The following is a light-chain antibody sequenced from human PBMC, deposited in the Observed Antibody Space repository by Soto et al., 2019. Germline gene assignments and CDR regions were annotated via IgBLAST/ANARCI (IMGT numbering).Light chain of an antibody. V-gene: IGKV1-39*01. CDR1: QGISSY. J-gene: IGKJ5*01. CDR2: SAS. CDR3: QQSYGAPIT. Sequence: IQMTQSPSSLSASVRDRVTITCRASQGISSYLACYQQKPGKAPKLLIRSASSLQSGVPSRFSGSGSGTDFTLSITSLQPEDFATYYCQQSYGAPITFGQGTRLEIK.